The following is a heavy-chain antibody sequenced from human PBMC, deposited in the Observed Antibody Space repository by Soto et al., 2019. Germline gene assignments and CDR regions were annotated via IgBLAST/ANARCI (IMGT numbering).Heavy chain of an antibody. J-gene: IGHJ5*02. CDR1: GYTFTSYG. CDR3: ARGTTVTYKFSNWFDP. CDR2: ISAYNGNT. Sequence: ASVKVSCQASGYTFTSYGISWVRQAPGQGLEWMGWISAYNGNTNYAQKLQGRVTMTTDTSTSTAYMELRSLRSDDTAVYYCARGTTVTYKFSNWFDPWGQGTLVTVSS. V-gene: IGHV1-18*01. D-gene: IGHD4-17*01.